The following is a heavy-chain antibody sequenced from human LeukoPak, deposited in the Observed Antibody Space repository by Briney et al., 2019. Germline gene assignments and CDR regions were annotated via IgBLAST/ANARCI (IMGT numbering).Heavy chain of an antibody. V-gene: IGHV3-23*01. CDR2: ISGSGGTT. CDR3: ARTLGYCSSTNCFLTFDY. Sequence: GGSLRLSCAASGFTFSSYAMTWVRPAPGKGLEGVSGISGSGGTTYYADSVQGRFTISRDNAKNSLYLQMNSLRAEDTAVYYCARTLGYCSSTNCFLTFDYWGQGTLVTVSS. D-gene: IGHD2-2*01. J-gene: IGHJ4*02. CDR1: GFTFSSYA.